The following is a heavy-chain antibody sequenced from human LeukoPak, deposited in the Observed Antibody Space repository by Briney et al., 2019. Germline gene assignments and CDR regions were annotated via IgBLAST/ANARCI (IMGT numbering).Heavy chain of an antibody. J-gene: IGHJ4*02. Sequence: GRSLRLSCAASGFTFSSYAMHWVRQAPGKGLEWVAVISYDGSNKYYADSVKGRFTISRDNSKNTLYLQMNSLRAEDTAVYYCARDHYLSGLYYYDSSGSDYWGQGTLVIVSS. CDR3: ARDHYLSGLYYYDSSGSDY. CDR2: ISYDGSNK. V-gene: IGHV3-30-3*01. CDR1: GFTFSSYA. D-gene: IGHD3-22*01.